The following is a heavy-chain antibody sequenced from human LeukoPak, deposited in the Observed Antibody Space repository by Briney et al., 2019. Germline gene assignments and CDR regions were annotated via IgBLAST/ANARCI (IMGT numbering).Heavy chain of an antibody. Sequence: SVKVSCKASGDTFGTFSFNWVRQSPSEGLEWLGGLTPLAGTPNYAQKFQGRLTISADKSTSTVYMELSRLTSEDTAVYFCAKFWSGYYTDWGQGTLVSVSS. CDR3: AKFWSGYYTD. D-gene: IGHD3-3*01. CDR2: LTPLAGTP. J-gene: IGHJ4*02. CDR1: GDTFGTFS. V-gene: IGHV1-69*06.